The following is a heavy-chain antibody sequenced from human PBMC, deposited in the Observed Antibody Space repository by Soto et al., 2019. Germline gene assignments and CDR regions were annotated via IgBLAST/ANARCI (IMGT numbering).Heavy chain of an antibody. D-gene: IGHD4-17*01. V-gene: IGHV1-69*01. CDR3: ARSRNVAEFNDYGGNYHGFDI. CDR2: IIPMFGTP. J-gene: IGHJ3*02. Sequence: QVQREQSGAEVKKAGSSVKVSCKAFGGSVNSHAISWVRQAPGQGLEWMGGIIPMFGTPTYAQRFQAGVTISADESTSTVYLDLSSLRSEDTAMYYCARSRNVAEFNDYGGNYHGFDIWGQGTMVTVSS. CDR1: GGSVNSHA.